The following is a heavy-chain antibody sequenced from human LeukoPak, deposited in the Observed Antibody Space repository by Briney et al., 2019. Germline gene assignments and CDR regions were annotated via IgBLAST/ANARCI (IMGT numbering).Heavy chain of an antibody. CDR3: ARDYGDHAFDH. Sequence: PSETLSLTCAVYGGSFSGYYWNWLRQPPGEGLEWIGEINHSGSTNYNPSLKSRVTISVDTSKNQFSLKLSSVTAADTAVYYCARDYGDHAFDHWGQGTLVTVTS. J-gene: IGHJ4*02. CDR1: GGSFSGYY. D-gene: IGHD4-17*01. CDR2: INHSGST. V-gene: IGHV4-34*01.